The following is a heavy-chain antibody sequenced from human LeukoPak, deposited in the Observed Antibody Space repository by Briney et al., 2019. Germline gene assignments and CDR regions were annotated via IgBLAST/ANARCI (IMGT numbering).Heavy chain of an antibody. D-gene: IGHD2-15*01. V-gene: IGHV3-23*01. J-gene: IGHJ4*02. CDR3: AKDYSDSRVADVFFEY. CDR1: GLTFSDYA. CDR2: ITSGFTP. Sequence: GGSLRLSCAASGLTFSDYAMSWFRQAPGKVLEWVSGITSGFTPHYADSVKGRFTISRDNSKNMFHLQLNSLRAEDTAVYYCAKDYSDSRVADVFFEYWGQGTLVTVSS.